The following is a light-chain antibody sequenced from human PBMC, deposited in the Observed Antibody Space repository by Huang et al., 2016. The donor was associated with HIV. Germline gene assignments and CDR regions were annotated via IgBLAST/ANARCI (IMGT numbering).Light chain of an antibody. J-gene: IGKJ5*01. CDR3: QQYYSTPV. Sequence: DLQMTQSPSSLSASVGDRVTITCRASQGIANSLAWYQQKPGKAPKFLLSATSKLESGVPSRFSGSGSGTEYTLTISNLQPEDFATYYCQQYYSTPVFGQGTRLEIK. CDR2: ATS. CDR1: QGIANS. V-gene: IGKV1-NL1*01.